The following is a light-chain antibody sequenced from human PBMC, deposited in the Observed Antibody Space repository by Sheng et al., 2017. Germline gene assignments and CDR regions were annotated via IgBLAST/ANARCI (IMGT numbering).Light chain of an antibody. CDR3: QTYANSNLWV. V-gene: IGLV6-57*01. CDR2: EDD. Sequence: NFMLTQPHSVSESAGKSVTISCTRTRGSIASSYVQWYQQRPGSSPVPVIYEDDQRASGVPDRFSASIDSPSNSASLTISGLKTEDEADYYCQTYANSNLWVFGGGTKLTVL. CDR1: RGSIASSY. J-gene: IGLJ3*02.